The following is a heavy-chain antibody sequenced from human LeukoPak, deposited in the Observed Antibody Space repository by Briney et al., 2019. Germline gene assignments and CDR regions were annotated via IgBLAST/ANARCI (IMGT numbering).Heavy chain of an antibody. CDR2: ISAYNGNT. Sequence: GASVKVSCKASGYTFTTYGISWVRQAPGQGLEWMGWISAYNGNTNYAQKFQGRVTMTTDTSTNTAYMELRSLRSDDTAIYYCVRARGGTYGSFDYWGQGTLVTVSS. D-gene: IGHD1-26*01. CDR3: VRARGGTYGSFDY. CDR1: GYTFTTYG. J-gene: IGHJ4*02. V-gene: IGHV1-18*01.